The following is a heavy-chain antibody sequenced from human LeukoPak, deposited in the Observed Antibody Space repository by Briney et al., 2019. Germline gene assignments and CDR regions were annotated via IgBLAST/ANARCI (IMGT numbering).Heavy chain of an antibody. CDR3: ARVPRGGGAIILFDY. Sequence: ASVKVSCKASGYTFTSYGISWGRQAPGQGLEWMGWISAYNGNTNYAQKLQGRVTMTTDTSTSTAYMELRSLRSDDTAVYYCARVPRGGGAIILFDYWGQGTLVTVSS. CDR2: ISAYNGNT. V-gene: IGHV1-18*01. D-gene: IGHD3-16*02. J-gene: IGHJ4*02. CDR1: GYTFTSYG.